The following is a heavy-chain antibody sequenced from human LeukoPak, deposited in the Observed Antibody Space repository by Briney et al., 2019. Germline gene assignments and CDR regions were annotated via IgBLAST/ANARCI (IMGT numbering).Heavy chain of an antibody. V-gene: IGHV4-59*01. CDR3: ARGSVLGKYDRNFDY. CDR1: GGSIDTYY. D-gene: IGHD3-9*01. CDR2: IYHSGST. Sequence: PSETLSLICTVSGGSIDTYYWSWIRQPPGKGLEWIGYIYHSGSTKYNPSLNSRVTISVDTSKNQFSLKLSSVTTADTAVYYCARGSVLGKYDRNFDYWGQGTLVTVSS. J-gene: IGHJ4*02.